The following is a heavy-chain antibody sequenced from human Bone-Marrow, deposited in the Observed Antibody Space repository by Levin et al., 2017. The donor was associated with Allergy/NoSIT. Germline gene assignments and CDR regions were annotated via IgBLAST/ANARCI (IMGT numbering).Heavy chain of an antibody. D-gene: IGHD3-22*01. CDR1: GGSISSSNW. CDR2: IYHSGST. J-gene: IGHJ5*02. CDR3: ARYDSSGYKVENWFDP. Sequence: SETLSLTCAVSGGSISSSNWWSWVRQPPGKGLEWIGEIYHSGSTNYNPSLKSRVTISVDKSKNQFSLKLSSVTAADTAVYYCARYDSSGYKVENWFDPWGQGTLVTVSS. V-gene: IGHV4-4*02.